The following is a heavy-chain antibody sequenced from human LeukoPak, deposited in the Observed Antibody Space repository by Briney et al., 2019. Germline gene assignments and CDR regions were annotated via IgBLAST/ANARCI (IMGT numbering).Heavy chain of an antibody. J-gene: IGHJ4*02. V-gene: IGHV3-23*01. D-gene: IGHD3-10*01. CDR3: AKDGGVWFGESNDY. Sequence: GGSLRLSCAASGFTFSSYGMSWVRQTPGKGLEWVSAISGSGGSTYYADSVKGRFTISRDNFKNTLYLQMNSLRAEDTAVYYCAKDGGVWFGESNDYWGQGTLVTVSS. CDR2: ISGSGGST. CDR1: GFTFSSYG.